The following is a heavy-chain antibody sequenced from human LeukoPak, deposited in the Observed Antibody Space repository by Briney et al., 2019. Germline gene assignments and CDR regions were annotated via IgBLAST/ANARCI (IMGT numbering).Heavy chain of an antibody. Sequence: PGGSLRLSCAASGFTFSSYGMHWVRQAPGKGLEWVAVIWYDGSNKYYVDSVKGRFTISRDNSKNTLYLQMNRLRAEDTAVYYCARAKLDSSGYSFDYWGQGTLVTVSS. CDR2: IWYDGSNK. D-gene: IGHD3-22*01. V-gene: IGHV3-33*01. CDR1: GFTFSSYG. J-gene: IGHJ4*02. CDR3: ARAKLDSSGYSFDY.